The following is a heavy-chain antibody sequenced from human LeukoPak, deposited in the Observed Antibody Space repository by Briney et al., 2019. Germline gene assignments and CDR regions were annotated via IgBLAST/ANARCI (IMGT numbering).Heavy chain of an antibody. Sequence: SETLSLTCTVSGDTINPYHWTWIRQTAGKGLEWIGRVHMSGSTNYNPSLWSRVAISMDNSKNLFSLKVNSVTAADTGVYYCARDESSRDDSGGYHYWGQGTLVTVSS. J-gene: IGHJ4*02. D-gene: IGHD3-22*01. CDR2: VHMSGST. CDR1: GDTINPYH. V-gene: IGHV4-4*07. CDR3: ARDESSRDDSGGYHY.